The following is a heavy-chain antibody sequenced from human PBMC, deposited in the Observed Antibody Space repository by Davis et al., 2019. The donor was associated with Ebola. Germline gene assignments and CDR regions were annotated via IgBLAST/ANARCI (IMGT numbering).Heavy chain of an antibody. CDR3: ARGGGIQLWLRRRLDP. CDR1: GGSFSGYY. Sequence: SETLSLTCAVYGGSFSGYYWSWIRQPPGKGLEWIGEINHSGSTNYNPSLKSRVTISVDTSKNQFSLKLSSVTAADTAVYYCARGGGIQLWLRRRLDPWGQGTLVTVSS. V-gene: IGHV4-34*01. J-gene: IGHJ5*02. CDR2: INHSGST. D-gene: IGHD5-18*01.